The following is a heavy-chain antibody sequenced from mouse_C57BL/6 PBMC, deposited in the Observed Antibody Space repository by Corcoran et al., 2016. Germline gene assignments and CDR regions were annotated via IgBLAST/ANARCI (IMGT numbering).Heavy chain of an antibody. V-gene: IGHV1-81*01. CDR3: ARGIITTVVRAMDY. CDR1: GYTFTSYG. J-gene: IGHJ4*01. D-gene: IGHD1-1*01. Sequence: QVQLQQSGAELARPGASVKLSCKASGYTFTSYGISWVKQRTGQGLEWIGEIYPRSGNTYYNEKFKGKATLTADKSSSTAYMELRSLTSEDSAVYFCARGIITTVVRAMDYWGQGTSVTVSS. CDR2: IYPRSGNT.